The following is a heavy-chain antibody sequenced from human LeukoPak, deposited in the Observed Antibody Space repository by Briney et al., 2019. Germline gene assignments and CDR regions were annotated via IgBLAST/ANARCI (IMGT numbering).Heavy chain of an antibody. Sequence: GGSLRLSCEASGFTFTTYSMTWVRQAPGKGLEWVSIISSGSSAIFSADALKGRFTISRDDAKNLLYLDMNSLRVEDTAVYFCARDHLYYEISGPRFDYWGQGTRVTVSS. CDR3: ARDHLYYEISGPRFDY. CDR1: GFTFTTYS. V-gene: IGHV3-21*01. CDR2: ISSGSSAI. J-gene: IGHJ4*02. D-gene: IGHD3-16*01.